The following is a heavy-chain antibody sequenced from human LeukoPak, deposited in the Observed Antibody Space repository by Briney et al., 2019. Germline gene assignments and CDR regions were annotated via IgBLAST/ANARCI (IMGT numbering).Heavy chain of an antibody. J-gene: IGHJ5*02. CDR1: GYTFTSYG. CDR2: ISAYNGNT. CDR3: ARGYCSSTSCYIEDNWFDP. Sequence: ASVKVSCKASGYTFTSYGNSWVRQAPGQGLEWMGWISAYNGNTNYAQKLQGRVTMTTDTSTSTAYMELRSLRSDDTAVYYCARGYCSSTSCYIEDNWFDPWGQGTLVTVSS. D-gene: IGHD2-2*02. V-gene: IGHV1-18*01.